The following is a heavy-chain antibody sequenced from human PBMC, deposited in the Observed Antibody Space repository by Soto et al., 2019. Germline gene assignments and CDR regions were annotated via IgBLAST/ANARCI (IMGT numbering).Heavy chain of an antibody. V-gene: IGHV1-2*04. CDR2: INPNSGGT. J-gene: IGHJ6*02. Sequence: QVQLVQSGAEVKKPGASVKVSCKASGYTFTGYYMHWVRQAPGQGLEWMGWINPNSGGTNYAQKFQGWVTMTRXXXXSXXXXXXXXXXXXXXAXXXXXXXRXLGVVVGYYGMDVWGQGTTVTVSS. CDR3: XXXRXLGVVVGYYGMDV. D-gene: IGHD2-15*01. CDR1: GYTFTGYY.